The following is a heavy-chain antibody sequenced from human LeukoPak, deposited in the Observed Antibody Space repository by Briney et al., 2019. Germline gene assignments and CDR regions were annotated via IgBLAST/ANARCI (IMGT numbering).Heavy chain of an antibody. CDR3: AKDLLGKDQRLVFDY. J-gene: IGHJ4*02. CDR2: ISGGGGKT. Sequence: PGGSLRLSCATSRFTFSDCAMSWVRQAPGKGLEWVSGISGGGGKTPYSDSVQGRFTISRDNSKNTLYLQMNRLRAEDTAVYYCAKDLLGKDQRLVFDYWGQGTLVTVSS. D-gene: IGHD6-19*01. V-gene: IGHV3-23*01. CDR1: RFTFSDCA.